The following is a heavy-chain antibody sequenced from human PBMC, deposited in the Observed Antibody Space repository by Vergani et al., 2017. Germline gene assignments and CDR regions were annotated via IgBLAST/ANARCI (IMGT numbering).Heavy chain of an antibody. V-gene: IGHV4-39*07. Sequence: QLQLQESGPGLVKPSETLSLTCTVSGGSISSSSYYWGWIRQPPGKGLEWIGSIYYSGSTYYNPSLKSRVTISVDTSKNQFSLKLSSVTAADTAVYYCARDREEYSGYDPHYYMDVWGKGTTVTVSS. D-gene: IGHD5-12*01. J-gene: IGHJ6*03. CDR2: IYYSGST. CDR3: ARDREEYSGYDPHYYMDV. CDR1: GGSISSSSYY.